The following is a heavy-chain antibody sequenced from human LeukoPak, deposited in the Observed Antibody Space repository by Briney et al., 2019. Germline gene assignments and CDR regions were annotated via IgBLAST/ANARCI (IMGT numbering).Heavy chain of an antibody. CDR3: ARGVIGY. CDR1: GGSFSGYY. V-gene: IGHV4-34*01. J-gene: IGHJ4*02. D-gene: IGHD3-16*02. Sequence: SETLSLTCAVYGGSFSGYYWSWIRQPPEKGLEWIGEINHSGSTNYNPSLKSRVTISVDTSKNQFSPKLSSVTAADTAVYYCARGVIGYWGQGTLVTVSS. CDR2: INHSGST.